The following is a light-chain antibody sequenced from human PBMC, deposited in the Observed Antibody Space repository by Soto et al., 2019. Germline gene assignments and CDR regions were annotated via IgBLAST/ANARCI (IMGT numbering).Light chain of an antibody. V-gene: IGKV3-20*01. CDR3: PDYCSWT. J-gene: IGKJ1*01. CDR1: QTISSNN. CDR2: GTS. Sequence: EIVLTQSPGTLSVSPGERATLSCRASQTISSNNLAWYQQKPGQAPSLLIYGTSSRATGIPDRFSGSGSGTDFTLAITGLKPEDSAMDYGPDYCSWTFGQGTKVEI.